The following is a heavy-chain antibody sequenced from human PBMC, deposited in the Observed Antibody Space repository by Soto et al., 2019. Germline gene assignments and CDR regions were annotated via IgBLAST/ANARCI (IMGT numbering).Heavy chain of an antibody. CDR2: IFSSGST. Sequence: SETLPLTCTVSGGSISNYYWSWIRQPPGKGLQWIGYIFSSGSTNYNPSLKSRVTISVDTSKNQFSLNLSSVTAADTAVYYCARQRRDFDYWGQGSLVTVSS. CDR3: ARQRRDFDY. CDR1: GGSISNYY. V-gene: IGHV4-59*08. J-gene: IGHJ4*02.